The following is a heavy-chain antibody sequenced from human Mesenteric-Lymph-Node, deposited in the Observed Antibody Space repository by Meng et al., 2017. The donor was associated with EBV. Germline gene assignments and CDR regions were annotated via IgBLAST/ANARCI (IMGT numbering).Heavy chain of an antibody. J-gene: IGHJ4*02. D-gene: IGHD4-17*01. CDR3: ARLRAGDYGDYYFDY. CDR1: GGTFSSSA. Sequence: QVDVVQAGGEVKKPGSSVKVSCTASGGTFSSSAINWVRQAPGQGLEWMGGIIPVSGTANYAQKFQGRLTIIADESTNPAYMELNSLKSEDTAVYYCARLRAGDYGDYYFDYWGQGTLVTVSS. V-gene: IGHV1-69*01. CDR2: IIPVSGTA.